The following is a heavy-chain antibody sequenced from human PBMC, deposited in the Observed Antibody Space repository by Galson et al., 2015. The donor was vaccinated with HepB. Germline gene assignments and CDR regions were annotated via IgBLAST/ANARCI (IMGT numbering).Heavy chain of an antibody. J-gene: IGHJ4*02. V-gene: IGHV3-20*04. D-gene: IGHD3-10*01. CDR2: INWNGGDT. CDR1: GFIFDDYD. CDR3: ARDENTMARGGSHKWYSSY. Sequence: SLRLSCAATGFIFDDYDMSWVRQVPGKGLEWVSGINWNGGDTDYADSVKGRFTISRDNAENSLYLQMNSLRAEDTALYYCARDENTMARGGSHKWYSSYWGQGILVTVSS.